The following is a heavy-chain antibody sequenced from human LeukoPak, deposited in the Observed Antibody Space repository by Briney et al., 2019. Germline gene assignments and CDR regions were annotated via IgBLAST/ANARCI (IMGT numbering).Heavy chain of an antibody. V-gene: IGHV1-69*06. Sequence: GASVKVSCKASGGTFSSYAISWVRQAPGRGLEWMGRIIPIFGTANYAQKFQGRVTITADKSTSTAYMELSSLRSEDTAVYYCAIRPGEVDTAIAWGQGTLVTVSS. CDR1: GGTFSSYA. D-gene: IGHD5-18*01. J-gene: IGHJ4*02. CDR3: AIRPGEVDTAIA. CDR2: IIPIFGTA.